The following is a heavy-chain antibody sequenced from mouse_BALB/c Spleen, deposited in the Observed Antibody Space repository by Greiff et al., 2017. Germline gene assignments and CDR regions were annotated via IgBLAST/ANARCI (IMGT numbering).Heavy chain of an antibody. CDR3: TRGGYYGFPWFAY. D-gene: IGHD2-2*01. Sequence: LQQPGSELVRPGASVKLSCKASGYTFTSYWMHWVKQRPGQGLEWIGNIYPGSGSTNYDEKFKSKATLTVDTSSSTAYMQLSSLTSEDSAVYYCTRGGYYGFPWFAYWGQGTLVTVSA. CDR2: IYPGSGST. CDR1: GYTFTSYW. V-gene: IGHV1S22*01. J-gene: IGHJ3*01.